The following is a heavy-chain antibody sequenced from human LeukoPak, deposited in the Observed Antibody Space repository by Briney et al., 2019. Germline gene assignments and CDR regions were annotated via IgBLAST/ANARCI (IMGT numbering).Heavy chain of an antibody. J-gene: IGHJ6*04. CDR2: INPSGGST. CDR3: AREKGPEQWLVLSGIMDV. CDR1: GYTFTSYY. Sequence: GASVKVSCKASGYTFTSYYMHWVRQAPGQGLEWMGIINPSGGSTSYAQKFQGRVTMTRDMSTSTVYMELSSLRSEDTAVYYCAREKGPEQWLVLSGIMDVWGKGTTVTVSS. V-gene: IGHV1-46*01. D-gene: IGHD6-19*01.